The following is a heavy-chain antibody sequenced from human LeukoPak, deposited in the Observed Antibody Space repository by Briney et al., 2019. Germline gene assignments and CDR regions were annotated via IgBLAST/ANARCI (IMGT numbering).Heavy chain of an antibody. CDR3: ARAIRGRFRFLEWLLSAAVFDY. J-gene: IGHJ4*02. Sequence: GASVKVSCKASGYTFTSYDINWVRQATGQGLEWMGWMNPNSGNTGYAQKFQGRVTMTRNASISTAYMELSSLRSEDTAVYYCARAIRGRFRFLEWLLSAAVFDYWGQGTLVTFSS. V-gene: IGHV1-8*01. CDR1: GYTFTSYD. CDR2: MNPNSGNT. D-gene: IGHD3-3*01.